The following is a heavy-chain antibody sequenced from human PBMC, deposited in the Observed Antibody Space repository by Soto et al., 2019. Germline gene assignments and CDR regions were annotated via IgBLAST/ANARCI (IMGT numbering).Heavy chain of an antibody. CDR2: INAANGDT. D-gene: IGHD6-13*01. CDR1: GYTFTSYG. J-gene: IGHJ5*01. V-gene: IGHV1-3*01. CDR3: VRRHVSATGIYWFDS. Sequence: GASVKVSCKASGYTFTSYGIHWVRQAPGQGLEWMGWINAANGDTKYSQKFQGRVTITRDTSSSTAYMELISLISEDTAVYYCVRRHVSATGIYWFDSWGQGTLVTVSS.